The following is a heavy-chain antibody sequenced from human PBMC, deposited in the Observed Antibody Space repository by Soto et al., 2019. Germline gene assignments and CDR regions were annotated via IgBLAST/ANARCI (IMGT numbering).Heavy chain of an antibody. CDR1: GYTFANYA. CDR3: ARIRYSSSSSFDY. D-gene: IGHD6-13*01. V-gene: IGHV1-3*01. J-gene: IGHJ4*02. Sequence: GASVKVSCKASGYTFANYAIHWVRQAPGQRLEWMGWINAGNGNPKYSQKFQDRVTISRDTSATTAYMEMSSLRSEDTAVYYCARIRYSSSSSFDYWGQGTLVTAPQ. CDR2: INAGNGNP.